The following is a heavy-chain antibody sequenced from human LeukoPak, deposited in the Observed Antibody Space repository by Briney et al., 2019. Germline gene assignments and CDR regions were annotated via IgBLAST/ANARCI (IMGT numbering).Heavy chain of an antibody. V-gene: IGHV4-59*01. J-gene: IGHJ5*02. CDR3: ARDKSSPYGSGFFWFDP. D-gene: IGHD3-10*01. Sequence: SETLSLTCTVSGGSISSYYWSWIRQPPGKGLEWIGYIYYSGSTNYNPSLKSRVTISVDTSKNQFSLKLSSVTAADTAVYYCARDKSSPYGSGFFWFDPWGQGTLVTVSS. CDR2: IYYSGST. CDR1: GGSISSYY.